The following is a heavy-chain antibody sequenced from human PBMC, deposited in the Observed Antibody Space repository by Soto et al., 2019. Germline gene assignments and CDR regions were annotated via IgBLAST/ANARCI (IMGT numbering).Heavy chain of an antibody. V-gene: IGHV4-59*01. J-gene: IGHJ4*02. CDR1: GGSISSYY. Sequence: PSETLSLTCTVSGGSISSYYWSWIRQPPGKGLEWIGYIYYSGSTNYNPSLKSRVTISVDTSKNQFSLKLSSVTAADTAVYYCARDTNFSYFDYWGQGTLVTVSS. CDR2: IYYSGST. D-gene: IGHD3-3*01. CDR3: ARDTNFSYFDY.